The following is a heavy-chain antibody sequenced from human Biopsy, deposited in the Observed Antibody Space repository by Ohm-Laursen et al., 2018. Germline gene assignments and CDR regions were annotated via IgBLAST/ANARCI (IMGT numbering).Heavy chain of an antibody. CDR3: ARTRAHNFGALEF. CDR2: IAWDDDK. V-gene: IGHV2-70*04. D-gene: IGHD1-1*01. J-gene: IGHJ4*01. CDR1: GFSLSSTGMR. Sequence: TQTLTLPCSFSGFSLSSTGMRISWVRQPPGKALECLGRIAWDDDKFYSPSLETRLSLSKDTTTNQVVLTLTDVDPEDTATYYRARTRAHNFGALEFWGQGILVTVSS.